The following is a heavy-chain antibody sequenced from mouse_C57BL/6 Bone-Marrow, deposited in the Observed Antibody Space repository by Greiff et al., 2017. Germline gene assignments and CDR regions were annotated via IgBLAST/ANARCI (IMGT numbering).Heavy chain of an antibody. Sequence: VQLQQSGPVLVKPGASVKMSCKASGYTFTDYYMNWVKQSHGKSLEWIGVINPYNGGTSYNQKFKGKATLTVDKSSSTAYMELNSLTSEDSAVYYCARKGGYYDYAMDYWGQGTSVTVSS. CDR3: ARKGGYYDYAMDY. D-gene: IGHD2-3*01. CDR1: GYTFTDYY. V-gene: IGHV1-19*01. J-gene: IGHJ4*01. CDR2: INPYNGGT.